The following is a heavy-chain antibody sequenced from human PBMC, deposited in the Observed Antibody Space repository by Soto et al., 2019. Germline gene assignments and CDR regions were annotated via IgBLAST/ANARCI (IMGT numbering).Heavy chain of an antibody. V-gene: IGHV6-1*01. J-gene: IGHJ3*02. CDR1: GDSVSSDSAA. D-gene: IGHD2-15*01. CDR2: TYYRSKWNN. CDR3: ATSLRAYCHGGSCPLDVFDI. Sequence: SQTLSLTCGISGDSVSSDSAAWNWIRQSPSRGLEWLGRTYYRSKWNNDYAAFVKSRITINPDTSKNQFSLQLNSVTPEDTAVYYCATSLRAYCHGGSCPLDVFDIWGQGTTVTVSS.